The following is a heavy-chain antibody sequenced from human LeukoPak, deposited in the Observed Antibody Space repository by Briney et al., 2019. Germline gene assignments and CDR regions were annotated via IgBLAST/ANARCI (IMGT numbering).Heavy chain of an antibody. CDR3: ARVGSSWYENDY. Sequence: PSETLSLTCAVYGGSFSGYYWSWIRQPPGKGLEWIGEINHSGSTNYNPLLKSRVTISVDTSKNQFSLKLSSVTAADTAVYYCARVGSSWYENDYWGQGTLVTVSS. D-gene: IGHD6-13*01. V-gene: IGHV4-34*01. J-gene: IGHJ4*02. CDR1: GGSFSGYY. CDR2: INHSGST.